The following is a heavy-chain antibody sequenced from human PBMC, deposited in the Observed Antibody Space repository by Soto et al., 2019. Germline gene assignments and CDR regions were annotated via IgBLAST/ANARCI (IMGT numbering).Heavy chain of an antibody. V-gene: IGHV2-5*02. Sequence: QITLKESGPTLVKPTQTLTLTCTVSGFSLNTYGVGVGWIRQPPGKALEWLALIYWDDDKRYSPSLKSRLTITKDTSKNQGVLTLPNMDPVDTITYYCARALGSWGAYYFDYWGQGTLVTVSS. CDR2: IYWDDDK. J-gene: IGHJ4*02. CDR1: GFSLNTYGVG. D-gene: IGHD3-16*01. CDR3: ARALGSWGAYYFDY.